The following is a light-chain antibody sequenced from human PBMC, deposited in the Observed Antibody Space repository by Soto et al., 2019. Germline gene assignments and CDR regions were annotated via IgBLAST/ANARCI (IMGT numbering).Light chain of an antibody. CDR3: QQYNDWPPIT. Sequence: EVVMTQSPAILSVSPGERATLSCRASQSVSSDLAWYQHKPDQAPRLLIYDASTRATGVPARFSGSGSGTEFTLTISSLQSEDFAVYYCQQYNDWPPITFGQGTRLEIK. V-gene: IGKV3D-15*01. CDR2: DAS. CDR1: QSVSSD. J-gene: IGKJ5*01.